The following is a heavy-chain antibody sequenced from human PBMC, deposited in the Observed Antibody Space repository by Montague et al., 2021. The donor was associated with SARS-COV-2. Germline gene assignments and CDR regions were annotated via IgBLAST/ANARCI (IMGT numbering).Heavy chain of an antibody. Sequence: SETLSLTCTVSGGSISRYSWTWIRQPPGRGLEWIGYIYNGGSTXXXPSXXXRVTISVDTSKNQFSLKLSSAAAADTAVYYCARVGRGSSWYEVAFDIWGQGTMVTVSS. V-gene: IGHV4-59*01. CDR2: IYNGGST. CDR3: ARVGRGSSWYEVAFDI. CDR1: GGSISRYS. D-gene: IGHD6-13*01. J-gene: IGHJ3*02.